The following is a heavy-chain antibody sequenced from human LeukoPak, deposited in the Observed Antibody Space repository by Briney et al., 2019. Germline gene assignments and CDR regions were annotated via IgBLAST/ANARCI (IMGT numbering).Heavy chain of an antibody. CDR2: INPNSGGT. CDR3: ARDRGGLTNYYFDY. J-gene: IGHJ4*02. D-gene: IGHD3-10*01. CDR1: GYTFTGYY. Sequence: ASVKVSCKASGYTFTGYYMHWVRQAPGQGLEWMGWINPNSGGTNYAQKFQGRVTMTRDTSISTAYMVLSRLRSDDTAVYYCARDRGGLTNYYFDYWGQGTLVTVSS. V-gene: IGHV1-2*02.